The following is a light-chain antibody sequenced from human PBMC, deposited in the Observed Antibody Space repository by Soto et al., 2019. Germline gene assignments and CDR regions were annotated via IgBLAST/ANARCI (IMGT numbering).Light chain of an antibody. CDR3: MQALQTPIT. CDR1: QSLLHSNGYNY. J-gene: IGKJ5*01. V-gene: IGKV2-28*01. Sequence: ITQSPLSLPGAAGEPASISCRSSQSLLHSNGYNYLDWYLQKPGQSPQLLIYLGSNRASGVPDRFSGSGSGTDFTLKISRVEAEDVGVYYCMQALQTPITFGQGTRLEIK. CDR2: LGS.